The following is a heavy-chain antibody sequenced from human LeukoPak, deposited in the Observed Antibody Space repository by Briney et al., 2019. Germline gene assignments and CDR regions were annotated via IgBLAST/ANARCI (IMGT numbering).Heavy chain of an antibody. CDR2: IYYCGST. D-gene: IGHD3-9*01. CDR3: ARQRLRYFDWLFTELDY. Sequence: SETLSLTCTVSGGSISSYYWSWIRQPPGKGLEWIGYIYYCGSTNYNPSLKSRVTISVDTSKNQFSLKLSSVAAADTAVYYCARQRLRYFDWLFTELDYWGQGTLVTVSS. V-gene: IGHV4-59*01. CDR1: GGSISSYY. J-gene: IGHJ4*02.